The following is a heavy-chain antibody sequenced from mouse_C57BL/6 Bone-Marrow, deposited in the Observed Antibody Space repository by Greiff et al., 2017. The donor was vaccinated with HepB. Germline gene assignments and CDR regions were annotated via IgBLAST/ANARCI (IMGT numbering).Heavy chain of an antibody. J-gene: IGHJ4*01. CDR3: ARRGYYDYDGPYAMDY. CDR1: GYTFTTYP. CDR2: FHPYNDDT. V-gene: IGHV1-47*01. D-gene: IGHD2-4*01. Sequence: VHLVESGAELVKPGASVKMSCKASGYTFTTYPIEWMKQNHGKSLEWIGNFHPYNDDTKYNEKFKGKATLTVEKSSSTVYLELSRLTSDDSAVYYCARRGYYDYDGPYAMDYWGQGTSVTVSS.